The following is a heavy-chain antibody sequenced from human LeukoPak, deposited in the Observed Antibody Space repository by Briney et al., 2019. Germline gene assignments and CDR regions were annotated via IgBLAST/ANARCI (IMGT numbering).Heavy chain of an antibody. CDR2: ISFDGSNK. Sequence: GTSPRLSCAASGFTFSTYAMHWVRQAPGKGLEWVALISFDGSNKYSADSVKGRFTISRDNAKNSLYLQMNSLRAEDTAVYYCAELGITMIGGVWGKGTTVTVSS. V-gene: IGHV3-30*04. J-gene: IGHJ6*04. D-gene: IGHD3-10*02. CDR3: AELGITMIGGV. CDR1: GFTFSTYA.